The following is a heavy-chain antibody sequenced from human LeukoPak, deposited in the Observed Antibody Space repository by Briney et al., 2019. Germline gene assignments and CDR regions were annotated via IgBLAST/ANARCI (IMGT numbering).Heavy chain of an antibody. V-gene: IGHV1-8*01. J-gene: IGHJ3*02. Sequence: ASVKVSCKASGYTFTSYDIDWVRQATGQGLEWMGWMNPNSGNTGYAQKFQGRVTMTRNTSISTAYMELSSLRSEDTAVYYCARGAQSSPDAFDIWGQGTMVTVSS. CDR1: GYTFTSYD. D-gene: IGHD2-15*01. CDR3: ARGAQSSPDAFDI. CDR2: MNPNSGNT.